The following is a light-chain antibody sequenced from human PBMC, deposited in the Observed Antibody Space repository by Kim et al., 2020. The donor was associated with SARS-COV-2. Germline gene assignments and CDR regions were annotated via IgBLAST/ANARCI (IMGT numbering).Light chain of an antibody. CDR1: QSVSSSY. V-gene: IGKV3-20*01. CDR2: GAS. J-gene: IGKJ1*01. CDR3: QQYGSSPGT. Sequence: PPGERATPSCRASQSVSSSYLAWYQQKPGQALRLLIYGASSRATGIPDRFSGSGSGTDFTLTISRLEPEDFAVYYWQQYGSSPGTFGQGTKVDIK.